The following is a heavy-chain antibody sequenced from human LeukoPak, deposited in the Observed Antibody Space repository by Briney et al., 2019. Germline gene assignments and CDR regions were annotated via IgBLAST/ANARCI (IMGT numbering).Heavy chain of an antibody. J-gene: IGHJ5*02. CDR3: AKALDGPNWFDP. CDR1: GFTFSSYA. CDR2: ISGSGGST. V-gene: IGHV3-23*01. Sequence: GASLRPSCAASGFTFSSYAMSWVRQAPGKGLEWVSAISGSGGSTYYADSVKGRFTISRDNSKNTLYLQMNSLRAKDTAVYYRAKALDGPNWFDPLGQGTLGTVFS.